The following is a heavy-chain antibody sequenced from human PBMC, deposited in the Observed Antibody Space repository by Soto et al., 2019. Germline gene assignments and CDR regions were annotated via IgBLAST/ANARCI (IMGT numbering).Heavy chain of an antibody. CDR1: GYTFSGFY. J-gene: IGHJ4*02. Sequence: ASVKVSCKASGYTFSGFYMHWVRQAPGQGLEWMGWINPNSGGTKSAEKFQGRVTMTRDTSISAAYMELSRLTSDDTAVYYCASAAVTGTAGLDFWGQGTQVTVS. V-gene: IGHV1-2*02. D-gene: IGHD6-19*01. CDR3: ASAAVTGTAGLDF. CDR2: INPNSGGT.